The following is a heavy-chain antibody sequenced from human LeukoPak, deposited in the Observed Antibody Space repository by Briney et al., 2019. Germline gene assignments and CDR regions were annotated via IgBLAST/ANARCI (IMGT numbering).Heavy chain of an antibody. V-gene: IGHV4-59*01. D-gene: IGHD3-22*01. J-gene: IGHJ1*01. CDR2: IYYSGST. CDR1: GGSISSYY. Sequence: SETLSLTCTVSGGSISSYYWSWIRQPPGKGLEWIGYIYYSGSTNYNPSLKSRVTISVDTSKNQFSLKLSSVTAADTAVYYCATGRDSSGYSTPYFQHWGQGTLVTVSS. CDR3: ATGRDSSGYSTPYFQH.